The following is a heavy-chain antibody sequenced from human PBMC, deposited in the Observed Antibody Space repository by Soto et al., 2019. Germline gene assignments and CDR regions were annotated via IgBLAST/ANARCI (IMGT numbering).Heavy chain of an antibody. CDR3: ARDRGYDFWSRYYTYISGFDP. J-gene: IGHJ5*02. CDR2: ISSSSSTI. V-gene: IGHV3-48*02. Sequence: PGGSLRLSCAASGFTFSSYSMNWVRQAPGKGLEWVSYISSSSSTIYYADSVKGRFTISRDNAKNSLYLQMNSLRDEDTAVYYCARDRGYDFWSRYYTYISGFDPWGQGTLVTVSS. D-gene: IGHD3-3*01. CDR1: GFTFSSYS.